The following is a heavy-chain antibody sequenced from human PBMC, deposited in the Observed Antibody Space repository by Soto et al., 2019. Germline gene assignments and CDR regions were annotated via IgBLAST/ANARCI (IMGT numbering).Heavy chain of an antibody. CDR1: GGSISSYY. Sequence: SETLSLTCTVSGGSISSYYWSWIRQPAGKGLEWIGRIYTSGSTNYNPSLKSRVTMSVDTSKNQFSLKLSSVTAADTAVYYCARDWGDNWNYVFRYGWFDPWGQGTLVTVSS. CDR2: IYTSGST. D-gene: IGHD1-7*01. V-gene: IGHV4-4*07. J-gene: IGHJ5*02. CDR3: ARDWGDNWNYVFRYGWFDP.